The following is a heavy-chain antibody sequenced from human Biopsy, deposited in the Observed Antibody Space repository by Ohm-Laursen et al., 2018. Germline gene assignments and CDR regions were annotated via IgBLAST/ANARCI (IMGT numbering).Heavy chain of an antibody. CDR1: GASITSYY. Sequence: SDTLSLTCAVSGASITSYYWSWIRQPAGKGLEWIGHISHTGYTSYKSSLKSRVTISLDTSRKHFSLRLTSLAAADTAVYYCARGSNEYGGLYFPHWGQGTLVTVSS. CDR2: ISHTGYT. CDR3: ARGSNEYGGLYFPH. J-gene: IGHJ1*01. D-gene: IGHD4-23*01. V-gene: IGHV4-4*07.